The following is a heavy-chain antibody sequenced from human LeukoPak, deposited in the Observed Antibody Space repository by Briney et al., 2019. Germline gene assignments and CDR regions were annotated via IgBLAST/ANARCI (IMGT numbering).Heavy chain of an antibody. Sequence: ASVKVSCKASGYTFTTYGISWVRQAPGQGLEWMGWISAYNGNTNYAQKLQGRVTMTTDTSTSTAYMELRSLRSDDTAVYYCARMFPYYYGSGSYLRAQDYYYYYMDVWGKGTTVTISS. D-gene: IGHD3-10*01. J-gene: IGHJ6*03. CDR2: ISAYNGNT. V-gene: IGHV1-18*01. CDR3: ARMFPYYYGSGSYLRAQDYYYYYMDV. CDR1: GYTFTTYG.